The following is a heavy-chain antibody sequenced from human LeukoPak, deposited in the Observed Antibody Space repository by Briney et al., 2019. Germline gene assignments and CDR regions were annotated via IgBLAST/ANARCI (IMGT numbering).Heavy chain of an antibody. CDR3: ARVTIYDAFDI. V-gene: IGHV4-59*08. J-gene: IGHJ3*02. CDR2: IYYSGST. D-gene: IGHD3-3*01. CDR1: GVSISSYY. Sequence: TPSGTLSLTCTVSGVSISSYYWSWIRQPPGKGLEWIGYIYYSGSTNYNPSLKSRVTISVDTSKNQFSLKLSSVTAADTAVYYCARVTIYDAFDIWGQGTMVTVSS.